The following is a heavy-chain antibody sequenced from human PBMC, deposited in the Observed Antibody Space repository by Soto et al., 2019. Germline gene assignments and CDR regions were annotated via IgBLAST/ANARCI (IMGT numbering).Heavy chain of an antibody. Sequence: PGGSLRLSCLLSGFSFSEDWLCWVRHAPGKWLEWVANIKPDETYRCYVDSVRVRFNISRDGAENSLHLQMNSLRVEETALYYCGKYNSPNLLDLWAKGTTVTASS. CDR2: IKPDETYR. V-gene: IGHV3-7*03. CDR3: GKYNSPNLLDL. D-gene: IGHD1-1*01. J-gene: IGHJ6*04. CDR1: GFSFSEDW.